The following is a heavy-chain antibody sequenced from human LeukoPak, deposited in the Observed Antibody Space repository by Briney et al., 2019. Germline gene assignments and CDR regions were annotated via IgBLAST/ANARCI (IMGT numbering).Heavy chain of an antibody. CDR3: ATRRIYCTNGVCYISWFDP. V-gene: IGHV1-8*01. Sequence: ASVKVSCKASGYTFTSYDINWVRQATGQGLEWMGWMNPNSGNTGYAQKFQGRVTMTRSTSISTAYMELSSLRSEDTAVYYCATRRIYCTNGVCYISWFDPWGQGTLVTVSS. CDR1: GYTFTSYD. D-gene: IGHD2-8*01. CDR2: MNPNSGNT. J-gene: IGHJ5*02.